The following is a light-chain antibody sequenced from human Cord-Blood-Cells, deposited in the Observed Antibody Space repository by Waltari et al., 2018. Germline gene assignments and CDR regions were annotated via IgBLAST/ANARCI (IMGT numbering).Light chain of an antibody. V-gene: IGKV4-1*01. CDR3: QQYYSTPWT. Sequence: DIVMTQSPDSLDVSLGERATINCKPSQSVLYSSNNKNYLAWYQQKPGQPPKLLIYWASTRESGVPDRFSGSGSGTDFTLTISSLQAEDVAVYYCQQYYSTPWTFGQGTKVEIK. CDR2: WAS. CDR1: QSVLYSSNNKNY. J-gene: IGKJ1*01.